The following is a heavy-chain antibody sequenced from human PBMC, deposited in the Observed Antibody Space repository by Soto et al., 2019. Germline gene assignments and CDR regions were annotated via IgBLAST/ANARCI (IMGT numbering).Heavy chain of an antibody. V-gene: IGHV3-30-3*01. D-gene: IGHD5-12*01. J-gene: IGHJ4*02. Sequence: PGGSLRLSCAASGFTFSSYAMHWVRQAPGKGLEWVAVISYDGSNKYYADSVKGRFTISRDNSKNTLYLQMNSLRAEDTAVYYCARDGYNPRALDYWGQGTLVTVSS. CDR2: ISYDGSNK. CDR1: GFTFSSYA. CDR3: ARDGYNPRALDY.